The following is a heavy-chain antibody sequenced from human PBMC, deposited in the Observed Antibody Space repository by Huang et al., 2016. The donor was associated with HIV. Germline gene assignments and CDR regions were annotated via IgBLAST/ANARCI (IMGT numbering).Heavy chain of an antibody. CDR2: INPSGGST. CDR1: GYTFTNHY. V-gene: IGHV1-46*01. CDR3: SRATMGTTTDYFDY. D-gene: IGHD1-26*01. Sequence: QVQLEQSGAEVKKPGASVKVSCKASGYTFTNHYLHWVRQAPGQGLGWMGIINPSGGSTNYAQKFQGRFIMARDTSTSSVYMELSSLRSEDTAVYYCSRATMGTTTDYFDYWGQGTLVTVSS. J-gene: IGHJ4*02.